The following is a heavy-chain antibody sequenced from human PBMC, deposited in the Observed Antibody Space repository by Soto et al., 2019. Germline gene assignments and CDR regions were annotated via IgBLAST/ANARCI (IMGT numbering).Heavy chain of an antibody. D-gene: IGHD1-26*01. V-gene: IGHV3-23*01. CDR2: ISGSGGST. CDR3: AKVYSGLLNHDAFDI. J-gene: IGHJ3*02. Sequence: GGSLRLSCAASGFTFSSYAMSWVRQAPGKGLEWVSAISGSGGSTYYADSVKGRFTMSRDNSKNTLYLQMNSLRAEETAVYYCAKVYSGLLNHDAFDIWGQGTMVTVSS. CDR1: GFTFSSYA.